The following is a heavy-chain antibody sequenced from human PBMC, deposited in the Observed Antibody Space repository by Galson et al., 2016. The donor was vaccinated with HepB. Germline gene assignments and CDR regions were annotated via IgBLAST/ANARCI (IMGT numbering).Heavy chain of an antibody. CDR3: ARDFLPHPTCDF. CDR1: GFTFSYFG. CDR2: IRYDGSKE. Sequence: SLRLSCAASGFTFSYFGINWVRQAPGKGLEWIVGIRYDGSKEYYADSVKGRFTVSRDNSKNVVYLQMNSLRAEDTAVYFCARDFLPHPTCDFWGQGTLVTVSS. J-gene: IGHJ4*02. V-gene: IGHV3-33*01.